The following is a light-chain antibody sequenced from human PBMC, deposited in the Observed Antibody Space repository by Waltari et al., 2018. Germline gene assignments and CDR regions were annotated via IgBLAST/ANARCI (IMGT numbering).Light chain of an antibody. J-gene: IGKJ4*01. CDR3: QQTYTLPLT. V-gene: IGKV1-39*01. CDR2: VAS. CDR1: QNIIRF. Sequence: DTQMTQSPSSLSASVGDRVSITCRASQNIIRFLNWYQHRPGNAPALLISVASTLHRGVPSRFTGSGSGMEFTLTISRLQPEDSATYYCQQTYTLPLTFGGGTKVEI.